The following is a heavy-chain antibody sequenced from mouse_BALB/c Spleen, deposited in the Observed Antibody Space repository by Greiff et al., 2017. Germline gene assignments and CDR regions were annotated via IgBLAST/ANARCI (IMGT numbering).Heavy chain of an antibody. D-gene: IGHD1-1*01. Sequence: EVQLVESGGGLVQPGGSLKLSCAASGFTFSSYGMSWVRQTPDKRLELVATINSNGGSTYYPDSVKGRFTISRDNAKNTLYLQMSSLKSEDTAMYYCARDATVALRYFDVWGAGTTVTVSS. J-gene: IGHJ1*01. CDR2: INSNGGST. CDR1: GFTFSSYG. V-gene: IGHV5-6-3*01. CDR3: ARDATVALRYFDV.